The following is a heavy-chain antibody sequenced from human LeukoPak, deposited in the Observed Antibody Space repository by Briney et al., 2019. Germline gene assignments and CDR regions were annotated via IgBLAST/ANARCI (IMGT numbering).Heavy chain of an antibody. D-gene: IGHD1-26*01. CDR2: ISDSGGST. CDR3: ARDPGGSFDY. V-gene: IGHV3-23*01. J-gene: IGHJ4*02. Sequence: HPGGSLRLSCAASGFSFTNYAMSWVRQAPGKGLEWVSTISDSGGSTNYADSVKGRFTISRDNSKNTLSLQMNSLRPEDTAVYYCARDPGGSFDYWGQGTLVTVSS. CDR1: GFSFTNYA.